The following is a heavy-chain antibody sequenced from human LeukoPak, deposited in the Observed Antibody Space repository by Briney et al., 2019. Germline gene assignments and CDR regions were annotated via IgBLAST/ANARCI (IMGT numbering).Heavy chain of an antibody. CDR1: GYTFTSYG. D-gene: IGHD3-3*01. V-gene: IGHV1-2*02. CDR3: ARDFAPRRYYFDY. J-gene: IGHJ4*02. CDR2: INPNSGGT. Sequence: ASVKVSCKASGYTFTSYGISWVRQAPGQGLEWMGWINPNSGGTNYAQKFQGRVTMTRDTSISTAYMELSRLRSDDTAVYYCARDFAPRRYYFDYWGQGTLVTVSS.